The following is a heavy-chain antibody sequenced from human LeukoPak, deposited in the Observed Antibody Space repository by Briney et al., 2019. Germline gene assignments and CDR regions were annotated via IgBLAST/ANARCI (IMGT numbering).Heavy chain of an antibody. V-gene: IGHV3-30*02. CDR1: GFTFSSYG. J-gene: IGHJ6*02. CDR3: ARDLYYYGSGSFGKYYYYGMDV. CDR2: IRYDGSNK. Sequence: GGSLRLSCAASGFTFSSYGMHWVRQAPGKGLEWVAFIRYDGSNKYYADSVKGRFTISRDNSKNTLYLQMNSLRAEDTAVYYCARDLYYYGSGSFGKYYYYGMDVWGQGTTVTVSS. D-gene: IGHD3-10*01.